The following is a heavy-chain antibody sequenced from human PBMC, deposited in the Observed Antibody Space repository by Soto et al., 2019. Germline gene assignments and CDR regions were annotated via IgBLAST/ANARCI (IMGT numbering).Heavy chain of an antibody. CDR1: GDSVSSNSAA. CDR2: PYSRSKWYN. Sequence: SQTLSLTCAISGDSVSSNSAAWNWIRQSPSRGLEWLGRPYSRSKWYNDYEVSVKSRITINPDTSKNQFSLQLNSVTPEDTAVYYCARAYYYGSGSPPRFDPWGQGTLVTVSS. J-gene: IGHJ5*02. D-gene: IGHD3-10*01. V-gene: IGHV6-1*01. CDR3: ARAYYYGSGSPPRFDP.